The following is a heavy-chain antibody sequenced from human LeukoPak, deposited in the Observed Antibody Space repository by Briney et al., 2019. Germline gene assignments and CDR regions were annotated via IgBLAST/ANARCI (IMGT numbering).Heavy chain of an antibody. CDR1: GGSISSSSYY. CDR2: IYYSGST. D-gene: IGHD2/OR15-2a*01. CDR3: ARGGLSFPPEAAWFDP. J-gene: IGHJ5*02. Sequence: SETLSLTCTVSGGSISSSSYYWGWIRQPPGKGLEWIGSIYYSGSTYYNPSLKSRVTISLDTSKDQFSLKLSSVTAADTAVYYCARGGLSFPPEAAWFDPWGQGTLVTVSS. V-gene: IGHV4-39*07.